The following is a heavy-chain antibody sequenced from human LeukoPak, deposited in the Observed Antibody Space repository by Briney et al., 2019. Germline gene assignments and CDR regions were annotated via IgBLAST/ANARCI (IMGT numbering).Heavy chain of an antibody. CDR2: IYYSGST. J-gene: IGHJ3*02. CDR1: GGSISSYY. V-gene: IGHV4-59*01. D-gene: IGHD6-6*01. Sequence: SETLSLTCTVSGGSISSYYWSWIRQPPGKGLEWIGYIYYSGSTNYNPSLKSRVTISVDTSKNQFSLKLSSVTAADTAVYYCARDPLEYSSSGGIWGQGTMVTVSS. CDR3: ARDPLEYSSSGGI.